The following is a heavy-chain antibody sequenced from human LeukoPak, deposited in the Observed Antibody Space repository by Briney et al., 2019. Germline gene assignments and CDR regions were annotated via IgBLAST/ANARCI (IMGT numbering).Heavy chain of an antibody. D-gene: IGHD3-10*01. V-gene: IGHV3-30*18. Sequence: GGSLRLSCAASGFTFSSYGMHWVRQAPGKGLEWVAVTSYDGSNKNYADSVKGRFTISRDNSKNTLYLQMNSLGAEDTAVYCCAKKSPGTYYAPPDYWGQGTLVTVSS. CDR3: AKKSPGTYYAPPDY. CDR1: GFTFSSYG. J-gene: IGHJ4*02. CDR2: TSYDGSNK.